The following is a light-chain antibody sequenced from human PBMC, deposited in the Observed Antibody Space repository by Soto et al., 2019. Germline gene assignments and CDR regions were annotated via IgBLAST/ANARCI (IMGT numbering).Light chain of an antibody. CDR1: QSISSTH. V-gene: IGKV3-20*01. Sequence: EIVMTQSPATLSVSPGARAPLSCRASQSISSTHLVWYQQKPGQAPSLLIFGASSRATGIPDRFSGSGSGTDFTLTISGLEPEDFAVYYCQQYGSSPGTFGQGTKVDIK. CDR2: GAS. CDR3: QQYGSSPGT. J-gene: IGKJ1*01.